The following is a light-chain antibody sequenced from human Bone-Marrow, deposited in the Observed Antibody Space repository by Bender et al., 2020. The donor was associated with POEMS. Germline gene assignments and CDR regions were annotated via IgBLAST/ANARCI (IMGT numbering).Light chain of an antibody. Sequence: QSALTQPRSVSGSPGQSVTISCTGTSSDVGAYNYVAWYQQHPGKAPKLMIYDVTKRPSGVPDRFSGSKSGNTASLTISALRAEDETDYYCCSFAGRFYVFGTGTKVAVL. V-gene: IGLV2-11*01. CDR3: CSFAGRFYV. CDR1: SSDVGAYNY. J-gene: IGLJ1*01. CDR2: DVT.